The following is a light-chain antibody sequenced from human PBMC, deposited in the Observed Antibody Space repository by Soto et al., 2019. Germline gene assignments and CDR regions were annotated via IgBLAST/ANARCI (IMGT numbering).Light chain of an antibody. CDR3: QQNYRATPWT. CDR1: QSISRY. V-gene: IGKV1-39*01. CDR2: AAS. Sequence: DIQMTQSPSSLSASVGDRITITCRASQSISRYLNWYQHKPGKAPKLLINAASSLERGVPSRFSGGGCGTDFTLNISSLQPDDFATYYCQQNYRATPWTFGQGTKVEVK. J-gene: IGKJ1*01.